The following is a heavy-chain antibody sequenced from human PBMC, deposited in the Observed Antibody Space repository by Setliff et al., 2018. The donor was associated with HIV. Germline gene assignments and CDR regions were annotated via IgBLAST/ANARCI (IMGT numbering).Heavy chain of an antibody. D-gene: IGHD3-22*01. V-gene: IGHV5-10-1*01. CDR2: IDPSDSYT. Sequence: GESLKISCKGSGYSFTSYWINWVRQMPGKGLEWMGRIDPSDSYTNYNPSFQGHVTISADKSISTAYLQWSNLKASDTAMYYCASHDYYDSSVYYYRFDYWGQGTLVTVSS. CDR1: GYSFTSYW. J-gene: IGHJ4*02. CDR3: ASHDYYDSSVYYYRFDY.